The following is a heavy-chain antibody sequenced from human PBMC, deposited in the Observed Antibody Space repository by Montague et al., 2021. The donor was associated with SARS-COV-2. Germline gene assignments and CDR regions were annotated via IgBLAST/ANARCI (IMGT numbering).Heavy chain of an antibody. CDR1: GGSVNSGGYY. V-gene: IGHV4-61*08. CDR2: IYYSGNT. Sequence: SETLSLTCTVSGGSVNSGGYYWSWIRQPPGKGLEWIGSIYYSGNTNYNPSLKSRVTISVDTSKNQFSLKLSSVTAADTAVYYCARDHTAEDYDDYETGGDSYYYGMDVWGQGTTVTVSS. D-gene: IGHD4-17*01. CDR3: ARDHTAEDYDDYETGGDSYYYGMDV. J-gene: IGHJ6*02.